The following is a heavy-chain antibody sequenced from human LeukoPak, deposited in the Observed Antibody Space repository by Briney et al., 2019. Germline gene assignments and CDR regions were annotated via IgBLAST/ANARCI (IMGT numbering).Heavy chain of an antibody. D-gene: IGHD6-13*01. CDR1: GYTFTSYD. V-gene: IGHV1-8*01. CDR2: MNPNSGNT. Sequence: ASVKVSCKASGYTFTSYDINWVRQVTGQGLEWMGWMNPNSGNTGYAQKFQGRVTMTRNTSISTAYMELSSLRSEDTAVYYCAKTIAAIALRYYYMDVWGKGTTVTVSS. CDR3: AKTIAAIALRYYYMDV. J-gene: IGHJ6*03.